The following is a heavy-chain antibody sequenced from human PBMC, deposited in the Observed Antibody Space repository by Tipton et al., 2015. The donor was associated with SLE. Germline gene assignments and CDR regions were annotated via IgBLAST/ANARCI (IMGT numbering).Heavy chain of an antibody. Sequence: QLVQSGAEVKKPGASVKVSCKASGYTFTGYYMHWVRQAPGQGLEWMGWINPNSGGTNYAQKFQGRVAMTRDTSISTAYMELSRLRSDDTAVYYCARDYVSTSPYGMDVWGQGTTVTVSS. CDR2: INPNSGGT. CDR3: ARDYVSTSPYGMDV. CDR1: GYTFTGYY. D-gene: IGHD2-2*01. V-gene: IGHV1-2*02. J-gene: IGHJ6*02.